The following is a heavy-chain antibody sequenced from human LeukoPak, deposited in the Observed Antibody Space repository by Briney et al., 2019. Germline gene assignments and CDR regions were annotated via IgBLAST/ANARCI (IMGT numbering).Heavy chain of an antibody. CDR3: ARHASMVATFGY. CDR1: GGSISSFY. D-gene: IGHD5-12*01. V-gene: IGHV4-59*01. Sequence: SETLSLTCTVSGGSISSFYWSWIRQPPGKGLEWIGYIYYTGSTNYNSSLKSRVTISVDTSKNQFSLNLSSVTAADTAMYYCARHASMVATFGYWGQGTLVTVSS. J-gene: IGHJ4*02. CDR2: IYYTGST.